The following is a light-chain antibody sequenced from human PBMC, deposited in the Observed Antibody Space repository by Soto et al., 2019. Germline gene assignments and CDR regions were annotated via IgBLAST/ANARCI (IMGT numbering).Light chain of an antibody. Sequence: DIALAQSPGTLSLFPGERATLSCRSSQSVSSTYLAWYQQKPGQAPRLLIYGASSRATGIPDRFSGSGSGTDFTLSISRLEPEDFAVYYCQQYGSSLWTFGQGTKVDIK. CDR3: QQYGSSLWT. CDR1: QSVSSTY. J-gene: IGKJ1*01. CDR2: GAS. V-gene: IGKV3-20*01.